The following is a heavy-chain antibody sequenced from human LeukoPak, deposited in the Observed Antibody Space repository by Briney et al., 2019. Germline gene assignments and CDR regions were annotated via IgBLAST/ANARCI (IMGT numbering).Heavy chain of an antibody. CDR2: IKQDESEK. CDR3: ARGRYCSSTRCYFDY. J-gene: IGHJ4*02. Sequence: GGSLRLSCAASGFTFSGYWTSWVRQAPGKGLEWVAKIKQDESEKYYVDSVKGRFTISRDNAKNSLYLQMNSLRAEDTAVYYCARGRYCSSTRCYFDYWGQGTLVTVSS. V-gene: IGHV3-7*01. D-gene: IGHD2-2*01. CDR1: GFTFSGYW.